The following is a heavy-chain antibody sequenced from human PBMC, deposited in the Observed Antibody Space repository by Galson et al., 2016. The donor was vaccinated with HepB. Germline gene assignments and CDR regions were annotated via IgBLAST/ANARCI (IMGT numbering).Heavy chain of an antibody. V-gene: IGHV3-33*01. D-gene: IGHD2/OR15-2a*01. CDR3: ARSAYFKEWLDP. Sequence: SLRLSCAASGFTFSTYGMHWVRQAPGKGLEWVAVIWYDGSEKYYADSVKGRFTISRDNSKNTLYLQINSLRAEDTAIYYCARSAYFKEWLDPWGQGTPVTVSS. CDR2: IWYDGSEK. CDR1: GFTFSTYG. J-gene: IGHJ5*02.